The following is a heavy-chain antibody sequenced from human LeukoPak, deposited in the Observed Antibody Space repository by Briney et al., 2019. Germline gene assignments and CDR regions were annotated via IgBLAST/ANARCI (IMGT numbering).Heavy chain of an antibody. Sequence: ASVKVSCKASGYTFTSYGISWVRQAPGQGLEWMGWISAYKGNTNYAQKLQGRVTMTTDTSTKPAYMELRSLRSDDKAVYYRASGVVGATPYWGQGTLVTVSS. CDR3: ASGVVGATPY. CDR1: GYTFTSYG. J-gene: IGHJ4*02. V-gene: IGHV1-18*01. D-gene: IGHD1-26*01. CDR2: ISAYKGNT.